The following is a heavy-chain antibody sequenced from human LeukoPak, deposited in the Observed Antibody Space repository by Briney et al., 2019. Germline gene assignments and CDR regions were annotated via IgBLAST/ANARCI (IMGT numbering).Heavy chain of an antibody. Sequence: SETLSLTCTVSGGSISSYYWSWIRQPPGKGLEWIGYIYYSGSTNYNPSLKSRVTISVDTSKNQLSLKLSSVTAADTAVYYCARSRRDGYNDHFDYWGQGTLVTVSS. CDR2: IYYSGST. CDR1: GGSISSYY. V-gene: IGHV4-59*01. J-gene: IGHJ4*02. D-gene: IGHD5-24*01. CDR3: ARSRRDGYNDHFDY.